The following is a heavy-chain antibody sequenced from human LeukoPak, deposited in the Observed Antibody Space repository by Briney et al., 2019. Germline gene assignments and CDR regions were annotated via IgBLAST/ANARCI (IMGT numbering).Heavy chain of an antibody. Sequence: GASLRLSCAASGFTFSNYAMSWVRQAPGKGLEWVSAMLGSGGSTYYADSVKGRFTVSRDNSKSTLYLQMSSLRAEDTALYHCAKWGDYDVLTGYYVPDYGGQGPLVPVSS. D-gene: IGHD3-9*01. V-gene: IGHV3-23*01. CDR1: GFTFSNYA. CDR3: AKWGDYDVLTGYYVPDY. J-gene: IGHJ4*02. CDR2: MLGSGGST.